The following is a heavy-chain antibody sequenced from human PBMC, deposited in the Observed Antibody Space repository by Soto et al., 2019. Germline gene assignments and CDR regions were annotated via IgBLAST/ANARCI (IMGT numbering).Heavy chain of an antibody. CDR1: GFTFDDYG. V-gene: IGHV3-20*01. J-gene: IGHJ6*03. CDR2: INWNGGST. D-gene: IGHD2-2*01. CDR3: ARRGDCSSTSCPGYYYYYYYMDV. Sequence: GGSLRLSCAASGFTFDDYGMSWVRQAPGKGLEWVSGINWNGGSTGYADSVKGRFTISRDNAKNSLYLQMNSLRAEDTALYHCARRGDCSSTSCPGYYYYYYYMDVWGKGTTVTVSS.